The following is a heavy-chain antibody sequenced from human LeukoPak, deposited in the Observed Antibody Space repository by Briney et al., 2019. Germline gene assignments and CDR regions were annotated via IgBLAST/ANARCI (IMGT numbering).Heavy chain of an antibody. J-gene: IGHJ4*02. CDR2: IYYSGST. V-gene: IGHV4-59*01. CDR3: AREAVAGPIFDY. D-gene: IGHD6-19*01. CDR1: GGSISSYY. Sequence: PSETLSLTCTVSGGSISSYYWSWIRQPPGKGLEWIGYIYYSGSTNYNPSLKSRVTISVDTSKNQFSLKLSPVTAADTAVYYCAREAVAGPIFDYWGQGTLVTVSS.